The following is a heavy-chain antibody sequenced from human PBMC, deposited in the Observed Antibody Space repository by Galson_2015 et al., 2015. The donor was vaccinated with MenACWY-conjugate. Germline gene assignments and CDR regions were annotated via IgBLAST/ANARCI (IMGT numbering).Heavy chain of an antibody. J-gene: IGHJ4*02. CDR1: GFPFNTYY. CDR2: IDRSGAKT. D-gene: IGHD2-15*01. Sequence: SLRLSCAASGFPFNTYYINFIRQAPGKGLEWIAYIDRSGAKTHYADSVKGRFNVSRDNAKSSLFLQMNSLRAEDTAVYYCARDLGFYCSHNDCYSPYWGQGTLVTVSS. CDR3: ARDLGFYCSHNDCYSPY. V-gene: IGHV3-11*05.